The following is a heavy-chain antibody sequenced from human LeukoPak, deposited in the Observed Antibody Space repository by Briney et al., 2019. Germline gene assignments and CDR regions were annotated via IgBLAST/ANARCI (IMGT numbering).Heavy chain of an antibody. CDR2: IYYYSGST. D-gene: IGHD6-6*01. CDR3: ARDQGIAARSFDY. V-gene: IGHV4-39*07. Sequence: SETLSLTCTVSGGSISSSTYFWGWIRQPPGKGLEWIGSIYYYSGSTYYNPSLKSRVTISVDTSKNQFSLRLSSVTAADTAVYYCARDQGIAARSFDYWGQGTLVTVSS. J-gene: IGHJ4*02. CDR1: GGSISSSTYF.